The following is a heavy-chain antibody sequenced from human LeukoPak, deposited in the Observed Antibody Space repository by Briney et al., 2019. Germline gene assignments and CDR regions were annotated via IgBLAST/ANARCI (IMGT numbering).Heavy chain of an antibody. D-gene: IGHD3-10*01. CDR1: GYTFTGYY. V-gene: IGHV1-8*02. J-gene: IGHJ5*02. Sequence: ASVKVSCKASGYTFTGYYMHWVRQAPGQGLEWMGWMNPNSGNTGYAQKFQGRVTMTRNTSISTAYMELSSLRSEDTAVYYCAREYGSGSSNWFDPWGQGTLVTVSS. CDR2: MNPNSGNT. CDR3: AREYGSGSSNWFDP.